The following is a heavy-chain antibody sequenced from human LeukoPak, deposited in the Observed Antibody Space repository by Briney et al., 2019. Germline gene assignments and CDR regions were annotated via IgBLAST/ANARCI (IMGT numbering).Heavy chain of an antibody. J-gene: IGHJ6*03. V-gene: IGHV3-23*01. CDR3: AKTTLYYYYYYMDV. Sequence: GGTLRLSCAASGFTFSSYAMSWVRQAPGKGLEWVSAISGSGGSTYYADSVKGRFIISRDNSKNTLYLQMNSLRAEDTAVYYCAKTTLYYYYYYMDVWGKGTTVTVSS. CDR1: GFTFSSYA. CDR2: ISGSGGST. D-gene: IGHD2-15*01.